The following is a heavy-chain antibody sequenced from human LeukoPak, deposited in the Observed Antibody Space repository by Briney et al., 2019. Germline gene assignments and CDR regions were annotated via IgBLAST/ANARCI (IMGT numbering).Heavy chain of an antibody. V-gene: IGHV4-38-2*02. CDR2: IYHSGST. D-gene: IGHD3-3*01. CDR3: ARGSEWFPTNWFDP. J-gene: IGHJ5*02. CDR1: GGSISSHY. Sequence: KASETLSLTCTVSGGSISSHYWSWIRQPPGKGLEWIGSIYHSGSTYYNPSLKSRVTISVDTSKNQFSLKLSSVTAADTAVYYCARGSEWFPTNWFDPWGQGTLVTVSS.